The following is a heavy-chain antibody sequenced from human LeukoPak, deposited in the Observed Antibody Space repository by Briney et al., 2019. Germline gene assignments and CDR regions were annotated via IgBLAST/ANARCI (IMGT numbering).Heavy chain of an antibody. Sequence: GGSLRLSCAASGFTFDEYAIHWVRQAPGKGREWVSAISGSVGSTYYADSVKGRFTISRANAKNSLYLQMNSLREADTAVYYCASGVVADTSSAFDIWGQGTMVTVSS. CDR2: ISGSVGST. D-gene: IGHD2-15*01. CDR3: ASGVVADTSSAFDI. V-gene: IGHV3-23*01. J-gene: IGHJ3*02. CDR1: GFTFDEYA.